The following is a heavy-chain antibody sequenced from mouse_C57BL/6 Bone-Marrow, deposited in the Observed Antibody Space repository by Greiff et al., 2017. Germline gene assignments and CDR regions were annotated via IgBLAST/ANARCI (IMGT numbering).Heavy chain of an antibody. CDR2: IDPENGDT. CDR1: GFNIKDDY. J-gene: IGHJ4*01. Sequence: EVQLQQSGAELVRPGASVKLSCTASGFNIKDDYMHWVKQRPEQGLEWIGWIDPENGDTEYASKFQGKATITADTSSNTAYLQLSSLTSEDTAVYYCTTSYSTTYYYAMDYWGQGTSVTVSS. V-gene: IGHV14-4*01. D-gene: IGHD2-5*01. CDR3: TTSYSTTYYYAMDY.